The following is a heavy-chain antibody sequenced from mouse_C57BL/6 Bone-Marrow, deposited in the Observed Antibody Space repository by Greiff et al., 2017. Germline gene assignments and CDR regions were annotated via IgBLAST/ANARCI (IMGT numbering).Heavy chain of an antibody. J-gene: IGHJ3*01. V-gene: IGHV1-81*01. Sequence: VQLVESGAELARPGASVKLSCKASGYTFTSYGISWVKQRTGQGLEWIGEIYPRSGNTYYNEKFKGKATMTADKSSSTAYMELRSLTSEDSAVYFCARLRILRRPAYWGQGTLVTVSA. D-gene: IGHD2-12*01. CDR1: GYTFTSYG. CDR2: IYPRSGNT. CDR3: ARLRILRRPAY.